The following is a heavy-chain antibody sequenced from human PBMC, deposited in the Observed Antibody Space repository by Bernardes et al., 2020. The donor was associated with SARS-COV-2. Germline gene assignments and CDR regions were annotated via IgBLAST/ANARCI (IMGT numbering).Heavy chain of an antibody. J-gene: IGHJ4*02. V-gene: IGHV1-2*02. Sequence: ASVKVSCKASGYTFTGYYMHWVRQAPGQGLEWMGWINPNSGGTNYAQKFQGRVTMTRDTSISTAYMELSRLRSDDTAVYYCARDSAGATASIGYWGQGTLVTVSS. D-gene: IGHD1-26*01. CDR1: GYTFTGYY. CDR3: ARDSAGATASIGY. CDR2: INPNSGGT.